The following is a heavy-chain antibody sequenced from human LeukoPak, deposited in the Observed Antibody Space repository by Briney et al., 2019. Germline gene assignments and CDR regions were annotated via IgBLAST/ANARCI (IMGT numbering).Heavy chain of an antibody. V-gene: IGHV3-9*01. J-gene: IGHJ4*02. CDR2: ISWNSGSI. Sequence: PGGSLRLSCAASGFIFRTYGMHWVRQAPGKGLEWVSGISWNSGSIGYADSVKGRFTISRDNSKNTLYLQMNTLRAEDTAVYYCAKGAGGSYGLYYFDYWGQGALVTVSS. D-gene: IGHD3-10*01. CDR3: AKGAGGSYGLYYFDY. CDR1: GFIFRTYG.